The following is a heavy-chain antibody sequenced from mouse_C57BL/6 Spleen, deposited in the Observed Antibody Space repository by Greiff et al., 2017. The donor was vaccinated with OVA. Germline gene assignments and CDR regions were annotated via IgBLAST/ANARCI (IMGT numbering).Heavy chain of an antibody. V-gene: IGHV10-3*01. CDR1: GFTFNTYA. J-gene: IGHJ1*03. CDR2: IRSKSSNYAT. CDR3: VRERGADWYFDV. Sequence: EVQVVESGGGLVQPKGSLKLSCAASGFTFNTYAMHWVRQAPGKGLEWVARIRSKSSNYATYYADSVKDRFTISRDDSQSMLYLQMNNLKTDDTAMYYCVRERGADWYFDVWGTGTTVTVSS. D-gene: IGHD3-3*01.